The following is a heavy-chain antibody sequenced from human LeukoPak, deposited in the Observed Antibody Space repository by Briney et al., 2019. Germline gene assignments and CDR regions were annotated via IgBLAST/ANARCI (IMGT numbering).Heavy chain of an antibody. D-gene: IGHD5-12*01. CDR2: ISAYNGNT. CDR3: AREIRRGYSGYPGDFDY. V-gene: IGHV1-18*01. CDR1: GYTFTSYG. J-gene: IGHJ4*02. Sequence: ASVKVSCTASGYTFTSYGISWVRQAPGQGLEWMGRISAYNGNTNYAQKLQGRVTMTTDTSTSTAYMELRSLRSDDTAVYYCAREIRRGYSGYPGDFDYWGQGTLVTVSS.